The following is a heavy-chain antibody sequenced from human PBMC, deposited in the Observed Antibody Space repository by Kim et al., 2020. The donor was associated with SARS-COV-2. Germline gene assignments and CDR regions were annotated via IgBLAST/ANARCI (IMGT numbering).Heavy chain of an antibody. V-gene: IGHV3-30*03. D-gene: IGHD3-3*01. Sequence: ANGRLTISRDNSKNTLYLKMNSLRAEDTAVYYCCGNSCGVVITKPYYFDYWGQGTLVTVSS. CDR3: CGNSCGVVITKPYYFDY. J-gene: IGHJ4*02.